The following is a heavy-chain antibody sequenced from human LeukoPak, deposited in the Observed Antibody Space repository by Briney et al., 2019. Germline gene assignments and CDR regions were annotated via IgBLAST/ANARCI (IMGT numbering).Heavy chain of an antibody. CDR2: ISGSGGST. CDR1: GFTFSSYA. CDR3: ARSPRGSAFDI. Sequence: PGGSLRLSCAASGFTFSSYAMSWVRQAPGKGLEWVSAISGSGGSTYYADSVKGRFTISRDNAKNSLYLQMSSLRAEDTAVYYCARSPRGSAFDIWGQGTMVTVSS. V-gene: IGHV3-23*01. J-gene: IGHJ3*02.